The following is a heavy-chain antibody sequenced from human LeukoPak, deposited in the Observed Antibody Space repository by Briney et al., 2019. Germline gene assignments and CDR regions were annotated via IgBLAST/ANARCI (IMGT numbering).Heavy chain of an antibody. V-gene: IGHV3-23*01. CDR3: AKGSTAWGTEYFPH. CDR1: GFTFTTFS. Sequence: PGGSLRLSCAASGFTFTTFSMSWVRRAPGRGLEWVSAISGSGDNTYYTDSVRGRFTISRDNSKNTLCLQMNSLRDEDTAVYYCAKGSTAWGTEYFPHWGQGTLVSVSS. J-gene: IGHJ1*01. D-gene: IGHD3-16*01. CDR2: ISGSGDNT.